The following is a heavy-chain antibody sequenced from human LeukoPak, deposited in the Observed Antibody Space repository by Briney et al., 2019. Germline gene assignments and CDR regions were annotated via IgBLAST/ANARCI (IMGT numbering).Heavy chain of an antibody. CDR3: ARRDFTPKRFFDY. CDR1: GYTLTNYW. V-gene: IGHV5-51*01. CDR2: IYPGDSDT. J-gene: IGHJ4*02. Sequence: GESLKISGQASGYTLTNYWIGWVRQMPRKGLEWMGFIYPGDSDTKYSPSFQGQVTMSADKSIRTAYLQWSSLKASDTAMYYCARRDFTPKRFFDYWGQGTLVTVSS. D-gene: IGHD2-15*01.